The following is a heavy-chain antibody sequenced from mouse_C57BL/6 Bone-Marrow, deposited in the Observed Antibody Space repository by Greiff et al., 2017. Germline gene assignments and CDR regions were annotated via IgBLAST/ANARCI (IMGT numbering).Heavy chain of an antibody. Sequence: EVQRVESGGGLVKPGGSLKLSCAASGFTFSSYAMSWVRQTPEKRLEWVATISDGGSYTYYPDNVKGRFTISRDNAKNNLYLQMSHLKYEDTAMYYCARDRCVWFAYWGQGTLVTVSA. CDR3: ARDRCVWFAY. CDR1: GFTFSSYA. J-gene: IGHJ3*01. CDR2: ISDGGSYT. V-gene: IGHV5-4*01.